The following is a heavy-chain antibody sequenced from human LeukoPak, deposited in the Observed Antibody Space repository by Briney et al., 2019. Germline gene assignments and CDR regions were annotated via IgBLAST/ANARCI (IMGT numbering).Heavy chain of an antibody. CDR3: ASGGGSYSLTDY. J-gene: IGHJ4*02. CDR1: GGSFSGYY. D-gene: IGHD1-26*01. V-gene: IGHV4-34*01. CDR2: IYYSGST. Sequence: SETLSLTCAVYGGSFSGYYWSWIRQPPGKGLEWIGSIYYSGSTYYNPSLKSRVTISVDTSKNQFSLKLSSVTAADTAVYYCASGGGSYSLTDYWGQGTLVTVSS.